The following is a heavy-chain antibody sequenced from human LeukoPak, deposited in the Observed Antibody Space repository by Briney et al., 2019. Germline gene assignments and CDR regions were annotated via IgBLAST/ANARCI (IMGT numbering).Heavy chain of an antibody. J-gene: IGHJ4*02. V-gene: IGHV4-39*07. Sequence: SETLSLTCTVSGGSISSSSYYWGWIRQPPGKGLEWIGSIYYSGSTYYNPSLKSRVTISVDTSKNQFSLKLSSVTAADTAVYYCARGVIGYYGSGSYDTWGQGTLVTVSS. CDR3: ARGVIGYYGSGSYDT. D-gene: IGHD3-10*01. CDR1: GGSISSSSYY. CDR2: IYYSGST.